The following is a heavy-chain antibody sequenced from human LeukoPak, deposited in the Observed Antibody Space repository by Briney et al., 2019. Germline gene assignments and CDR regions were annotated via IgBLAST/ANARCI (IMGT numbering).Heavy chain of an antibody. V-gene: IGHV3-30-3*01. D-gene: IGHD1/OR15-1a*01. CDR2: ISYDGSNK. Sequence: PGGSLRLSCAASGFTFSSYAMHWVRQAPGKGLERVAVISYDGSNKYYADSVRGRFTISRDNSKNTLYLQMNSLRAEDTAVYYCARDNGNSWLFYYYYGMDVWGQGTTVTVSS. CDR1: GFTFSSYA. CDR3: ARDNGNSWLFYYYYGMDV. J-gene: IGHJ6*02.